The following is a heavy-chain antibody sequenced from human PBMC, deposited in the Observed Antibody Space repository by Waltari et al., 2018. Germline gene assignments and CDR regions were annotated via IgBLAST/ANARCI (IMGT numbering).Heavy chain of an antibody. CDR2: ISGSGGGT. CDR3: AKYLLPNDIVSSLFDY. D-gene: IGHD2-15*01. J-gene: IGHJ4*02. Sequence: EVQLLESGGGLVQPGGSLRLSCAASGFTFSSYAMSWVRTAPGKGLEWVSAISGSGGGTYYADSVKGRFTISRDNSKNTLYLQMNSLRAEDTAVYYCAKYLLPNDIVSSLFDYWGQGTLVTVSS. CDR1: GFTFSSYA. V-gene: IGHV3-23*01.